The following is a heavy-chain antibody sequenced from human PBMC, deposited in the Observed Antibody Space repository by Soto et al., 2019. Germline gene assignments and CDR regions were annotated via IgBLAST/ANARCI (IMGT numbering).Heavy chain of an antibody. CDR2: ISYDGSNK. D-gene: IGHD3-3*01. Sequence: QAQLVESGGGVVQPGRSLRLSCAASGFTFSSYAMHWVRQAPGKGLEWVAVISYDGSNKYYADSVKGGFTISRDNSKNTLYLPMNSLRAEDTAVYYCARDPGGTDFAEWTYYFDYWGQGTLVTVSS. CDR1: GFTFSSYA. V-gene: IGHV3-30-3*01. CDR3: ARDPGGTDFAEWTYYFDY. J-gene: IGHJ4*02.